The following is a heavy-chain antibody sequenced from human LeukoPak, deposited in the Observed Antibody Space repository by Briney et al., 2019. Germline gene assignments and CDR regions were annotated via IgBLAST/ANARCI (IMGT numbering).Heavy chain of an antibody. D-gene: IGHD3-22*01. V-gene: IGHV3-9*01. Sequence: GRSLRLSRAASGFTFDDYAMHWVRQALGKGLEWVSGISWNSGSIGYADSVKGRFTISRDNAKNSLYLQMNSLRAEDTALYYCAKDIYYDSSGYDYWGQGTLVTVSS. CDR1: GFTFDDYA. J-gene: IGHJ4*02. CDR3: AKDIYYDSSGYDY. CDR2: ISWNSGSI.